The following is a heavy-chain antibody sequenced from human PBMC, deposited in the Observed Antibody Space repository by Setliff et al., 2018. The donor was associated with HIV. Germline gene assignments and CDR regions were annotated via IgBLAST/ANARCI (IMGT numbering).Heavy chain of an antibody. V-gene: IGHV2-5*01. J-gene: IGHJ6*03. Sequence: VSGPTLVNPKQTLTLTCTFSGSSLSSSGVGVGWIRQPPGKALEWLALIYWNGDKRYSPSLNSRLTITKDTSKNQVVLRMTNMDPVDTATYYCAHSPRRGYSYGSFYYHYYYMDVWGKGSTVTVSS. CDR2: IYWNGDK. CDR3: AHSPRRGYSYGSFYYHYYYMDV. D-gene: IGHD5-18*01. CDR1: GSSLSSSGVG.